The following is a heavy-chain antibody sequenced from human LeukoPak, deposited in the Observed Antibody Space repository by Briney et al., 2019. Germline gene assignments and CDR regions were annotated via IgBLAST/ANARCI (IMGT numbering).Heavy chain of an antibody. Sequence: SETLSLTCAVYVGSFSVYYWSWIRHPPAKGRECIGEINHSGSTNYNPPLKRRVTLSEDTSQNHFSLKLTSVTAAEPAVNSCASGPPYYYDSSGYVKWGQGTLVTVSS. D-gene: IGHD3-22*01. V-gene: IGHV4-34*01. CDR1: VGSFSVYY. J-gene: IGHJ4*02. CDR2: INHSGST. CDR3: ASGPPYYYDSSGYVK.